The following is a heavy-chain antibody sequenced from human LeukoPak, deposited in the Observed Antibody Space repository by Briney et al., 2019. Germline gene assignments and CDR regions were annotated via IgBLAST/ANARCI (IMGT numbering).Heavy chain of an antibody. D-gene: IGHD5-12*01. V-gene: IGHV1-8*01. J-gene: IGHJ4*02. CDR1: GYTFTSYD. CDR3: ARWNSGYVGIPSD. CDR2: MNPNSGNT. Sequence: ASVKVSCKASGYTFTSYDINWVRQATGQGLEWMGWMNPNSGNTGYAQKFQGRVTMTRNTSISTAYMEPSSLRSEDTAVYYCARWNSGYVGIPSDWGQGTLVTVSS.